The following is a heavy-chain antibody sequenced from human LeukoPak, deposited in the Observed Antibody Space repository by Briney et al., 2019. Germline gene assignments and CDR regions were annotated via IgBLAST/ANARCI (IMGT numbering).Heavy chain of an antibody. CDR3: ARHVGVVNKIDY. CDR1: GGSISSSSYY. V-gene: IGHV4-39*01. D-gene: IGHD3-3*01. Sequence: PSEALSLTCTVSGGSISSSSYYWGWIRQPPGKGLEWIGSIYYSGSTYYNPSLKSRVTISVDTSKNQFSLKLSSVTAADTAMYYCARHVGVVNKIDYWGQGTLVTVSS. J-gene: IGHJ4*02. CDR2: IYYSGST.